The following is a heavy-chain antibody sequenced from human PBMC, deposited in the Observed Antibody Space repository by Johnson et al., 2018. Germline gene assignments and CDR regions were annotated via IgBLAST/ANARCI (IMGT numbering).Heavy chain of an antibody. J-gene: IGHJ3*02. Sequence: QVQLQESWAEVKKXGASVKVXCKASGYTFTSYDINWVRQATGQGLEWMGWMNPNSGNTGYAQKFQGRVTMTRNTSISTAYMELRSQRSEATAVYYCARKDYYDSSGYYWDAFDIWGQGTMVTVSS. CDR3: ARKDYYDSSGYYWDAFDI. CDR1: GYTFTSYD. CDR2: MNPNSGNT. V-gene: IGHV1-8*01. D-gene: IGHD3-22*01.